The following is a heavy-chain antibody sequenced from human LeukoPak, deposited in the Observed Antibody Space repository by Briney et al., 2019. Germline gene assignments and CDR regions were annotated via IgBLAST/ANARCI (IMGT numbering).Heavy chain of an antibody. CDR1: GFPFSDYY. D-gene: IGHD1-26*01. CDR3: ARDRSPRAFDF. Sequence: GGSLRLSCAASGFPFSDYYLSWVRQAPGKGLEWVAYITNSGDSTFYADSVKGRFTVSRDNAKSSLNLQMNSLKAEDTAVYYCARDRSPRAFDFWGQGTMVTVSS. J-gene: IGHJ3*01. V-gene: IGHV3-11*01. CDR2: ITNSGDST.